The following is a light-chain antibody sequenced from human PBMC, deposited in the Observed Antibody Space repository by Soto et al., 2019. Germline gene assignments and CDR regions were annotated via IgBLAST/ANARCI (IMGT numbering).Light chain of an antibody. CDR2: TTS. CDR3: QQYKTYSRT. V-gene: IGKV1-5*03. CDR1: QSISPW. J-gene: IGKJ1*01. Sequence: DIQMTQSPSTLSASVGDRVTITCRASQSISPWLAWYQQRPGKAPKVLMYTTSTLQAGGPSRFSGSGYGTEFNLTISSLQPDDFATYYGQQYKTYSRTFGQGTKVEI.